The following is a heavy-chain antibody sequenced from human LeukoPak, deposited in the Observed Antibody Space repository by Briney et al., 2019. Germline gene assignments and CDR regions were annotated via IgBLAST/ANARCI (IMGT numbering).Heavy chain of an antibody. D-gene: IGHD2-15*01. CDR2: ISYDGSDK. CDR3: ARDPKRYCSGVSCYLDY. V-gene: IGHV3-30-3*01. J-gene: IGHJ4*02. CDR1: GFSFSSYA. Sequence: GGSLRLSCAASGFSFSSYAMHWVRQAPGKGLEWVTVISYDGSDKYYADSVEGRFTISRDNSKNTVYLHMNSLRPEDTAVYLCARDPKRYCSGVSCYLDYWGQGTLVTVSS.